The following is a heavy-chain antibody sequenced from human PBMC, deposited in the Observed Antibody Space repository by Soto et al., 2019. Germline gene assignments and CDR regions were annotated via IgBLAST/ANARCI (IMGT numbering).Heavy chain of an antibody. CDR2: IKRRAGGGTA. J-gene: IGHJ4*02. D-gene: IGHD4-17*01. Sequence: EVQVVESGGGLVKPGGSLRLSCAASGFNFNNAWMNWVRQAPGKGLEWVGLIKRRAGGGTADYAAPVKGRFTISRDDSRNMLFLQRNSLKTDDTAVYYCSPIYADYGGGYWGQGTLVTVSS. CDR1: GFNFNNAW. V-gene: IGHV3-15*07. CDR3: SPIYADYGGGY.